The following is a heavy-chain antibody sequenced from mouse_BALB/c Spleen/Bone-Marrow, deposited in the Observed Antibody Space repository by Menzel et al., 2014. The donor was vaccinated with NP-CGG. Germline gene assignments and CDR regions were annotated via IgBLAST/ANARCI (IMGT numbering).Heavy chain of an antibody. CDR3: GRSKYGNYDAMDY. J-gene: IGHJ4*01. CDR2: INPYNGDT. V-gene: IGHV1-37*01. CDR1: GYSFTGYF. D-gene: IGHD2-10*02. Sequence: VQLKESGPELVKPGASVKISCKASGYSFTGYFMNWVKQSHGKSLEWIGRINPYNGDTFYNQKFKGKATLTVDKSSSTAHMELLSLTSEDSAVYYCGRSKYGNYDAMDYWGQGTSVTVSS.